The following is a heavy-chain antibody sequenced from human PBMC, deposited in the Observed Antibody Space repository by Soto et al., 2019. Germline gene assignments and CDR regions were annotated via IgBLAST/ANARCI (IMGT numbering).Heavy chain of an antibody. Sequence: GGSLRLSCAASGFTFSNYAMSWVRQAPGKGLDWVSTSGSSGNKYYADSVKGRFTISRDNSKNTLYLQMNSLTAEDTAVYYCAKRGTSGSYYFDYWGQGTLVTVSS. CDR2: SGSSGNK. CDR1: GFTFSNYA. CDR3: AKRGTSGSYYFDY. J-gene: IGHJ4*02. D-gene: IGHD6-19*01. V-gene: IGHV3-23*01.